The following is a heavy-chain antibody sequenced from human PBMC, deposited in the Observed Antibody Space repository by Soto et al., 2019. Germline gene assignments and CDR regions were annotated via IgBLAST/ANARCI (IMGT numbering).Heavy chain of an antibody. CDR2: IIPISGTA. J-gene: IGHJ6*02. Sequence: QVQLVQSGAGVKKPGSSVKFSCKASGGTFGGYPITWVRQALEQGLEWLGGIIPISGTANYAQKFQGRVTITADESTSTAYMELSSLRSEDTAVYYCARSQGSSTSLEIYYYYYYGMDVWGQGTTVTVSS. V-gene: IGHV1-69*01. CDR1: GGTFGGYP. CDR3: ARSQGSSTSLEIYYYYYYGMDV. D-gene: IGHD2-2*01.